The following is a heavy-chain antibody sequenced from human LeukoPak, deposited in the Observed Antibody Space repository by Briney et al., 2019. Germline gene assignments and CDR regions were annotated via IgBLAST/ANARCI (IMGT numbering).Heavy chain of an antibody. CDR1: GMSGGTINSYY. D-gene: IGHD2-21*02. CDR2: IYYSGST. Sequence: SETLSLTCSVSGMSGGTINSYYWSWIRQPPGKGLEWIGYIYYSGSTNYNPSLKSRVTISVDTSKNQFSLKLSSVTAADTAVYYCAGGGPVVTATNWFDPWGQGTLVTVSS. J-gene: IGHJ5*02. V-gene: IGHV4-59*01. CDR3: AGGGPVVTATNWFDP.